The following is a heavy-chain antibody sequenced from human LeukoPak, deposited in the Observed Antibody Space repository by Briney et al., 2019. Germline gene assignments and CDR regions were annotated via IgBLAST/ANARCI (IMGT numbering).Heavy chain of an antibody. CDR2: IYPGDSDT. J-gene: IGHJ4*02. CDR3: ARLGSQMFIDY. CDR1: GYSFTNYW. Sequence: GESLKISCKGSGYSFTNYWIGWVRQLPGKGLEWMGIIYPGDSDTRYSPSFQGQVTISVDKSISTAYLQWSSLKASDTDMYYCARLGSQMFIDYWGQGTLVTVSS. D-gene: IGHD1-26*01. V-gene: IGHV5-51*01.